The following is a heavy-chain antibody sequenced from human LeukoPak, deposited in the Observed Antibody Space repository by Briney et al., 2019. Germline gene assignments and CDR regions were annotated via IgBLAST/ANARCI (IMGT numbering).Heavy chain of an antibody. D-gene: IGHD6-6*01. CDR2: ITSSSSYI. V-gene: IGHV3-21*01. Sequence: AGGSLRLSCAASGFTFTSYTMNWVRQASGKGLEWVSSITSSSSYIYYADSVKGRFTISRDNAKKSLYLQMNSLRAEDTAMYYCARGGYSSSSGGYYFDYWGQGTLVTASS. J-gene: IGHJ4*02. CDR3: ARGGYSSSSGGYYFDY. CDR1: GFTFTSYT.